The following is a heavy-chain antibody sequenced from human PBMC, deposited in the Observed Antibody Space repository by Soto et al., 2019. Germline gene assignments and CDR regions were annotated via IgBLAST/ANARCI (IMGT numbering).Heavy chain of an antibody. CDR1: GGTFSTYA. D-gene: IGHD4-17*01. J-gene: IGHJ4*02. CDR2: TIPIFGSG. Sequence: ASVKVSCKASGGTFSTYAISWVRQAPGQGLELMGGTIPIFGSGNYAQTFQDRVTITADESTSTAYMEMSSLNPEDTAVYYCARGHDYGPFENWGPGTLVTVSS. CDR3: ARGHDYGPFEN. V-gene: IGHV1-69*13.